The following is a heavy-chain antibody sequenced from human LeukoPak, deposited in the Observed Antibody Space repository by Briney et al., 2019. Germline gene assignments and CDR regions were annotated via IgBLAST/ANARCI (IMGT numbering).Heavy chain of an antibody. J-gene: IGHJ4*02. D-gene: IGHD5-24*01. CDR1: GFTFRNYA. V-gene: IGHV3-23*03. Sequence: GGSLRLSCAASGFTFRNYAMSWVRQAPGKGLEWVSIIHRGGSAIYYADSVRGRFTIFREDSTDTLYLQMRSLRAEDTAVYYCAKDQTGDGYNAIWGQVTLVTVSS. CDR3: AKDQTGDGYNAI. CDR2: IHRGGSAI.